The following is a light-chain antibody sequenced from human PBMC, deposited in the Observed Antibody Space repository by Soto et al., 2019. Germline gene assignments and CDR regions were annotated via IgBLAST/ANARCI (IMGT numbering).Light chain of an antibody. CDR1: SSNIGNNY. V-gene: IGLV1-51*01. CDR2: DNN. Sequence: QSVLTQPPSVSAAPGQTVTISCSGSSSNIGNNYVSWYQHLPGTAPKILIYDNNKRPSGIPDRFSGFKSGASATLGITGLQTGDEADYYCGTWDTSLSVFYLFGTGTKLTVL. CDR3: GTWDTSLSVFYL. J-gene: IGLJ1*01.